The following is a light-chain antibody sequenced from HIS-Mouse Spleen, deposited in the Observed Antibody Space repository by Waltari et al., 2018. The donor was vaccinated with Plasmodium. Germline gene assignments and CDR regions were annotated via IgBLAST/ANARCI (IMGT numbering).Light chain of an antibody. J-gene: IGLJ2*01. CDR1: RSNIGITF. Sequence: QSVLTQPPSVSAAPGQKVTIPRSGRRSNIGITFLSLYQQLPGTAPKLLIYDNNKRPSGIPDRCSGSKSGTSATLGITGLQTGDEADYYCGTWDSSLSAGVVFGGGTKLTVL. CDR3: GTWDSSLSAGVV. CDR2: DNN. V-gene: IGLV1-51*01.